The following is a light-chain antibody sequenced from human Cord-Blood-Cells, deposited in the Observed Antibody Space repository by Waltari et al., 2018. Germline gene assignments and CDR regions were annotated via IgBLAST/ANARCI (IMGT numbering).Light chain of an antibody. J-gene: IGKJ2*01. V-gene: IGKV1-5*03. CDR2: KAA. CDR1: QSISSW. CDR3: QQYNSYSYT. Sequence: DIQMTQSPSTLSASVGARVTITCRASQSISSWLAWYQQKPGKAPKPLIYKAASLASGVPSRFSGSGSGKEFTLTISSLQPDDFATYYCQQYNSYSYTFGQGTKLEIK.